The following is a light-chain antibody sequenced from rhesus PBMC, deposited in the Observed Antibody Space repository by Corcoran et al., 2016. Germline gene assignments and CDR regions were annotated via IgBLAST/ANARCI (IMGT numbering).Light chain of an antibody. CDR3: QQHNIHPRT. J-gene: IGKJ1*01. CDR2: AAA. CDR1: QTISSY. V-gene: IGKV1-44*02. Sequence: DIQMTQSPSSLSASVGDRVTITCRASQTISSYLAWYQQKPEKVPKLLIYAAASLESGVPSRVSGSGSGTEFTLTLSNLQPEDFATYYCQQHNIHPRTFSRGTKVEIK.